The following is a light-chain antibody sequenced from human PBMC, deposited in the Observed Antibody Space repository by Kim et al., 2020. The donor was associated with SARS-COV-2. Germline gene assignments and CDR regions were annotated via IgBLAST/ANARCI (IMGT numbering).Light chain of an antibody. CDR2: SDN. V-gene: IGLV1-44*01. CDR1: SSNIGSYT. Sequence: QSVLTQPPSVSGTPGQRVTISCSGSSSNIGSYTVNWYQQFPGSAPILLVYSDNQRPSGVPDRFSGSMSGTSASLAISGLQSDDEADYYCASWDDSLNGWVFGGGTQLTVL. J-gene: IGLJ3*02. CDR3: ASWDDSLNGWV.